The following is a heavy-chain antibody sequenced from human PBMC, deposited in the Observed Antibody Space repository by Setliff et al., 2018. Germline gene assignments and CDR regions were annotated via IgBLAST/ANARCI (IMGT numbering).Heavy chain of an antibody. CDR3: TTDGRSTIIAYYY. CDR2: IRSKAYGGTT. D-gene: IGHD1-26*01. CDR1: GFTFGDYA. J-gene: IGHJ4*02. V-gene: IGHV3-49*04. Sequence: GGSLRLSCTASGFTFGDYAMSWVRQAPGKGLEWVGFIRSKAYGGTTEYAASVKGRFTISRDDSKSIAYLQMNSLKTEDTAVYYCTTDGRSTIIAYYYWGRGTLVTVSS.